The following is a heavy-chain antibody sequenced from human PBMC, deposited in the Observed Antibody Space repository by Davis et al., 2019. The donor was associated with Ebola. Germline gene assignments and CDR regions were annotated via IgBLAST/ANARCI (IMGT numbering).Heavy chain of an antibody. Sequence: ASVTVSCKVSGYTLTELSMHWVRQATGQGLEWMGWMNPNSGNTGYAQKFQGRVTMTRNTSISTTYMELSSLRSEDTAVYYCAGGGYDYVWGSYPFDYWGQGTLVTVSS. CDR2: MNPNSGNT. J-gene: IGHJ4*02. CDR3: AGGGYDYVWGSYPFDY. V-gene: IGHV1-8*01. D-gene: IGHD3-16*01. CDR1: GYTLTELS.